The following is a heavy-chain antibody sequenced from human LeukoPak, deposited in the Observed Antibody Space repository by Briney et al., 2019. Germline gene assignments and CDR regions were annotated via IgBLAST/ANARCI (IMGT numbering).Heavy chain of an antibody. CDR1: GGSISSGSYY. Sequence: SETLSLTCTVSGGSISSGSYYWSWIRQPAGKGLEWIGRIYTSGSTNYNPSLKSRVTISVDTSKNQFSLKLSSVTAADTAVYYCARSIGRQLAMHYFDYWGQGTLVTVSS. V-gene: IGHV4-61*02. CDR2: IYTSGST. D-gene: IGHD6-13*01. CDR3: ARSIGRQLAMHYFDY. J-gene: IGHJ4*02.